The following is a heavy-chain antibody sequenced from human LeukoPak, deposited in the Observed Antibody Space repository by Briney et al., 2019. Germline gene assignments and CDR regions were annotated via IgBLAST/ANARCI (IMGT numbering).Heavy chain of an antibody. Sequence: PSETLSLTCTVSGGSISSSSYYWGWIRQPPGKGLEWIGSIYYSGSTYYNPSLKSRVTISVDTSKNQFSLKLSSVTAADTAVYYCARTIRYCSSTSCKGAFDIWGQRTMVTVSS. J-gene: IGHJ3*02. D-gene: IGHD2-2*01. CDR2: IYYSGST. CDR3: ARTIRYCSSTSCKGAFDI. V-gene: IGHV4-39*01. CDR1: GGSISSSSYY.